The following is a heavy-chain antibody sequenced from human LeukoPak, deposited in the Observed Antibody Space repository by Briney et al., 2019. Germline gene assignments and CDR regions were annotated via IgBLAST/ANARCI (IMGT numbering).Heavy chain of an antibody. Sequence: EASVKVSCKASGYTFTSYAMHWVRQAPGQRLEWMGWINAGNGNTKYSQKLQGRVTMTTDTSTSTAYMELRSLRSDDTAVYYCARARRDYYDSSGADYWGQGTLVTVSS. CDR2: INAGNGNT. CDR3: ARARRDYYDSSGADY. CDR1: GYTFTSYA. J-gene: IGHJ4*02. V-gene: IGHV1-3*01. D-gene: IGHD3-22*01.